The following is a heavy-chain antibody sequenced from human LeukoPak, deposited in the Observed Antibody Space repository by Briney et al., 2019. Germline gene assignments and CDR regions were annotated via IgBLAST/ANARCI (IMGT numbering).Heavy chain of an antibody. CDR1: GGSFSGYY. CDR2: INHSGST. Sequence: KPSETLSLTCAVYGGSFSGYYWSWIRQPPGKGLEWIGEINHSGSTNYNPSLKSRVTISVDTSKNQFSLKLSSVTAADTAVYYCARGEGFDPWAREPWSPSPQ. J-gene: IGHJ5*02. V-gene: IGHV4-34*01. CDR3: ARGEGFDP.